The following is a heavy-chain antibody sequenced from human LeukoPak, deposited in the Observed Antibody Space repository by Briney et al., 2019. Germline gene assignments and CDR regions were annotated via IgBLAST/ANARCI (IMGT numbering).Heavy chain of an antibody. J-gene: IGHJ4*02. V-gene: IGHV4-59*01. CDR1: GGSISSYY. CDR2: IYYSGST. Sequence: SETLSLTCTVSGGSISSYYWIWIRQPPGKGLEWIGYIYYSGSTNYNPSLKSRVTISVDTSKNQFSLKLSSVTAADTAVYYCAIHYYGSGSNFDYWGQGTLVTVSS. CDR3: AIHYYGSGSNFDY. D-gene: IGHD3-10*01.